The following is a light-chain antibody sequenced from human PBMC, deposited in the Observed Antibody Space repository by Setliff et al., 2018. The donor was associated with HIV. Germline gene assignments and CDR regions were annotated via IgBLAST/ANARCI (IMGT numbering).Light chain of an antibody. J-gene: IGKJ4*01. Sequence: DIVMTQSPDSLAVSLGERATINCNSSQTVLYSSKNKNYLAWYQQKVGQPPKVLIYWASTRESGVPDRFSGSGSGTDFTLTISGLQAEDVAVYYCQQYFSTPLTFGGGTKVDIK. CDR2: WAS. CDR1: QTVLYSSKNKNY. V-gene: IGKV4-1*01. CDR3: QQYFSTPLT.